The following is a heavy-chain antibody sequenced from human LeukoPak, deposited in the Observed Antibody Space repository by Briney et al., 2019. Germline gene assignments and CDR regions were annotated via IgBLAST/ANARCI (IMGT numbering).Heavy chain of an antibody. CDR2: IYTRGNT. V-gene: IGHV4-61*02. D-gene: IGHD3-10*01. J-gene: IGHJ6*03. CDR1: GGSISSGSYS. Sequence: SETLSLTCSVSGGSISSGSYSWSWIRQPAGKGLEWIGRIYTRGNTNYNPSLKSRVTISVDTSKNQFSLKLSSVTAADTAVYYCARGEYYYGSGNYGGYYYYMDVRGKGTTVTVSS. CDR3: ARGEYYYGSGNYGGYYYYMDV.